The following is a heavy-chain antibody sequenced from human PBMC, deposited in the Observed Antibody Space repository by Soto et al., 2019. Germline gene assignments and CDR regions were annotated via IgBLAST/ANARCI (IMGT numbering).Heavy chain of an antibody. CDR1: GFSFSNYA. J-gene: IGHJ2*01. Sequence: EVQLVESGGGLVQPGGSLRLSCAASGFSFSNYAMDWVRQAPGKGLEWVSYISGSSSNIRYADSEKGRFTISRDNAKSXVYVQMNSLRADDTAVYYCARDPSGGGDWERYLDLWGRGTLVTVSS. CDR3: ARDPSGGGDWERYLDL. V-gene: IGHV3-48*01. D-gene: IGHD2-21*01. CDR2: ISGSSSNI.